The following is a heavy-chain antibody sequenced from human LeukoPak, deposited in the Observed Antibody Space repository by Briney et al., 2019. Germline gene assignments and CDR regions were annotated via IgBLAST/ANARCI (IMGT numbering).Heavy chain of an antibody. Sequence: SETLSLTCTVSGGSISSYYWSWIRQPPGKGLEWVGYIYYSGSTNYNPSLKSRVTISVDTSKNQFSLKLSSVTAADTAVYYCASSSFKRVFDYWGQGTLVTVSS. J-gene: IGHJ4*02. CDR1: GGSISSYY. D-gene: IGHD3-3*02. CDR3: ASSSFKRVFDY. CDR2: IYYSGST. V-gene: IGHV4-59*01.